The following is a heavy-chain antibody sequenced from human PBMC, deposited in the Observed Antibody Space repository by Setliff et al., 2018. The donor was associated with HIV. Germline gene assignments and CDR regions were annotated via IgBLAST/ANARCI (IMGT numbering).Heavy chain of an antibody. CDR1: GFTFSSYA. Sequence: GGSLRLSCAASGFTFSSYAMHWVRQAPGKGLEWVAMIWADEITKFYADSVKGRFTISRDNSKNTLYLQINSLRAEDTAVYYCVKDAYSTGKPGISWGQGTQVTVSS. CDR2: IWADEITK. V-gene: IGHV3-30*02. D-gene: IGHD2-8*02. J-gene: IGHJ4*02. CDR3: VKDAYSTGKPGIS.